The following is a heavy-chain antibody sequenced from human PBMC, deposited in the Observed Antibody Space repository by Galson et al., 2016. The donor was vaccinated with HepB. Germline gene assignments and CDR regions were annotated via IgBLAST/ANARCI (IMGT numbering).Heavy chain of an antibody. V-gene: IGHV3-33*01. Sequence: SLRLSCAASGFTFFTYGMHWVRQAPGKGLEWVAVIWFDGSNEDYLDSVKGRFTISRDNSQKTLYLQMNSLRAEDTAVYYCAREIKGRWYHFDHWGQGALVTVSS. CDR3: AREIKGRWYHFDH. CDR1: GFTFFTYG. J-gene: IGHJ4*02. D-gene: IGHD5-24*01. CDR2: IWFDGSNE.